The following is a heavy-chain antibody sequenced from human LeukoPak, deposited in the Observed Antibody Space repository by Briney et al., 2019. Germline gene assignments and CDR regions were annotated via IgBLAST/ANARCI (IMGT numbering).Heavy chain of an antibody. CDR2: IYSDGTI. Sequence: GGSLRLSCAASGFTVSSNYMSWVRQAPGKGLEWVSIIYSDGTIYYADSVKGRFTVSRDNAKNSLYLQMNSLRAEDTAVYYCAREEGTDCGGDCYSGYWGQGTLVTVSS. D-gene: IGHD2-21*02. V-gene: IGHV3-53*01. J-gene: IGHJ4*02. CDR3: AREEGTDCGGDCYSGY. CDR1: GFTVSSNY.